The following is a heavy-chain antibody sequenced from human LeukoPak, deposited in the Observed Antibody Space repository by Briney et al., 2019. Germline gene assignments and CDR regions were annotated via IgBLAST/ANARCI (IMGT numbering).Heavy chain of an antibody. J-gene: IGHJ4*02. CDR2: INPNSGGT. D-gene: IGHD3-3*01. V-gene: IGHV1-2*02. CDR1: GYTFTNYD. Sequence: GASVKVSCKASGYTFTNYDINWVRQAPGQGLEWMGWINPNSGGTNYAQKFQGRVTMTRDTSISTAYMELSRLRPDDTAVYYCARAGRIDFWSGYYSPNNPFDYWGQGTLVTVSS. CDR3: ARAGRIDFWSGYYSPNNPFDY.